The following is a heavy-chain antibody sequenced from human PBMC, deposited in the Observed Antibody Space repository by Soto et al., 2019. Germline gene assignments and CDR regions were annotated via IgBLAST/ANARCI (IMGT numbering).Heavy chain of an antibody. CDR1: GFTFSSYA. CDR3: AKVRKRYSYGNGGPYDY. V-gene: IGHV3-23*01. D-gene: IGHD5-18*01. Sequence: PGGSLRLSCAASGFTFSSYAMSWVRQAPGKGLEWVSAISGSGGSTYYADSVKGRFTISRDNSKNTLYLQMNSLRAEDTAVYYCAKVRKRYSYGNGGPYDYWGQGTLVTVSS. CDR2: ISGSGGST. J-gene: IGHJ4*02.